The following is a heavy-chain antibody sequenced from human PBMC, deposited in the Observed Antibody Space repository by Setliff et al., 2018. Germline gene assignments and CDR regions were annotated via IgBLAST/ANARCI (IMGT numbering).Heavy chain of an antibody. CDR1: GGSISSGSYY. Sequence: SETLSLTCTVSGGSISSGSYYWSWIRQPAGKGLEWIGRIYTSGSTNYNPSLKSRVTISVDTSKNQFSLKLSSVTAADTAVYYCARSKPPTYYYDSSGYYPFDYWGQGTLVTVSS. CDR2: IYTSGST. V-gene: IGHV4-61*02. CDR3: ARSKPPTYYYDSSGYYPFDY. D-gene: IGHD3-22*01. J-gene: IGHJ4*02.